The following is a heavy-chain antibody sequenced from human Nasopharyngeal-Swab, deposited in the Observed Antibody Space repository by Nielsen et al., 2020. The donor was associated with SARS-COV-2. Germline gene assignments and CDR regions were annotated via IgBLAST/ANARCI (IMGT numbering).Heavy chain of an antibody. CDR2: ISGSGGST. J-gene: IGHJ4*02. Sequence: VRQMPGKGLEWVSAISGSGGSTYYADSVKGRFTISRDNSKNTLHLQMNSLRAEDTAVYYCAKDFSYYYDSSGYFDYWGQGTLVTVSS. D-gene: IGHD3-22*01. V-gene: IGHV3-23*01. CDR3: AKDFSYYYDSSGYFDY.